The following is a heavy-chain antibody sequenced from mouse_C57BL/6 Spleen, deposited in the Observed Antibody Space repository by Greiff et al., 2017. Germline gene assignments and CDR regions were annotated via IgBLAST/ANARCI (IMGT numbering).Heavy chain of an antibody. Sequence: EVQLQQSGPELVKPGASVKISCKASGYSFTGYYMNWVKQSPEKSLEWIGEINPSTGGTTYNQKFKAKATLTVDKSSSTAYMQLKSLTSEDSAVYYCARRELRPFDYWGQGTTLTVSS. CDR1: GYSFTGYY. J-gene: IGHJ2*01. D-gene: IGHD3-2*02. V-gene: IGHV1-42*01. CDR2: INPSTGGT. CDR3: ARRELRPFDY.